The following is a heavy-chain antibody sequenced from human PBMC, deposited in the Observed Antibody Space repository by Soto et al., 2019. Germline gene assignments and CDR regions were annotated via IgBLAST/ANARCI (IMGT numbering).Heavy chain of an antibody. CDR2: IYYSGST. D-gene: IGHD3-3*01. J-gene: IGHJ5*02. CDR1: GGSISSGDYY. Sequence: QVQLQESGPGLVKPSHTLSLTCTVSGGSISSGDYYWSWIRQHPGKGLEWIGYIYYSGSTYYNPPRKSRVTISVDTSKNQFSLKLSSVTAADTAVYYCARWWSGSRQGFDPWGQGTLFTVSS. V-gene: IGHV4-31*03. CDR3: ARWWSGSRQGFDP.